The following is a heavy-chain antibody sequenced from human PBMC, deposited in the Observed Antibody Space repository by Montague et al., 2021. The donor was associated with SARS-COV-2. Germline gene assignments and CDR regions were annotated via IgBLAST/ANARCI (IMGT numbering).Heavy chain of an antibody. CDR3: ARGGQKRFDP. CDR1: GDSDAVVELS. V-gene: IGHV6-1*01. CDR2: CYHLLERNN. Sequence: CAISGDSDAVVELSRNSKEHTSSIRLHRLRVCYHLLERNNEYAISVKSRITVNPDTSKNQFSLLLNSVTPEDTAVYYCARGGQKRFDPWGQGTLVTVSS. J-gene: IGHJ5*02.